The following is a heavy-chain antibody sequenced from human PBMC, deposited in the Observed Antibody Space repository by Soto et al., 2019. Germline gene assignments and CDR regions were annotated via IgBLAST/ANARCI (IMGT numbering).Heavy chain of an antibody. CDR2: IWYDGSNK. V-gene: IGHV3-33*01. Sequence: PGGSLRLSCAASGFTFSSYGMHWVRQAPGKGLEWVAVIWYDGSNKYYADSVKGRFTISRDNSKNTLYLQMNSLRAEDTAVYYCARDPSGSYPPVGYFDYWGQGTLVTVSS. CDR3: ARDPSGSYPPVGYFDY. D-gene: IGHD1-26*01. CDR1: GFTFSSYG. J-gene: IGHJ4*02.